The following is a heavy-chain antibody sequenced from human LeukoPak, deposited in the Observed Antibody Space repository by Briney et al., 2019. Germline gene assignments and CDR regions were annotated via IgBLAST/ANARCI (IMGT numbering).Heavy chain of an antibody. J-gene: IGHJ3*02. CDR1: GGSINSYY. V-gene: IGHV4-59*12. D-gene: IGHD3-10*01. Sequence: SETLSLTCTLSGGSINSYYWSWIRQPPGKGLEWIGYISYSGSTNYNPSLKSRVTMSVDTSKNQFSLKLSSVTAADTAVYYCARGYYGAFDIWGQGTMVTVSS. CDR3: ARGYYGAFDI. CDR2: ISYSGST.